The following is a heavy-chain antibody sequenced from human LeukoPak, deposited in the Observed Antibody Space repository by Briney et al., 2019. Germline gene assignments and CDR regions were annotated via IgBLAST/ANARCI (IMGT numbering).Heavy chain of an antibody. CDR1: GFRFSDHT. J-gene: IGHJ4*02. Sequence: GGSLRLFCAASGFRFSDHTMNWVRQAPGKGLEWVSSIGGTNGAIFYADSVKGRFTISRDNVENSLSLQMNSLRAEDTAVYYCTRDRSYSDFDYWGQGTLVTVSS. CDR3: TRDRSYSDFDY. D-gene: IGHD3-10*01. CDR2: IGGTNGAI. V-gene: IGHV3-21*01.